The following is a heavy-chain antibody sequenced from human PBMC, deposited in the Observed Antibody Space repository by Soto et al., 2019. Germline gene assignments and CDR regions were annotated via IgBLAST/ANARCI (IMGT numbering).Heavy chain of an antibody. CDR3: ASDSSVFYGFDY. V-gene: IGHV3-23*01. CDR1: GFTFSSYA. CDR2: ISGSGGST. J-gene: IGHJ4*02. D-gene: IGHD3-22*01. Sequence: PGGSLRLSCAASGFTFSSYAMSWVRQAPGKGLEWVSAISGSGGSTYYADSVKGRFTISRDNSKNTLYLQMNSLRAEDTAVYYWASDSSVFYGFDYGGQGTRVTVSS.